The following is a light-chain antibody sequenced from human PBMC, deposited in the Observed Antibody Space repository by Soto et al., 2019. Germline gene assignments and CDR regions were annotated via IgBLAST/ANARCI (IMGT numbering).Light chain of an antibody. V-gene: IGKV1D-16*01. CDR3: QQFRSFPIT. CDR2: FAS. CDR1: QYIGSH. J-gene: IGKJ5*01. Sequence: DIQMTQSPPSLSASVGGSVIITCRSVQYIGSHLAWYQQKPEQAPKSLIYFASTLQSGVPSRFSASGPGTDFTLTISSLQPEDFATYYCQQFRSFPITFGHGTRLAIK.